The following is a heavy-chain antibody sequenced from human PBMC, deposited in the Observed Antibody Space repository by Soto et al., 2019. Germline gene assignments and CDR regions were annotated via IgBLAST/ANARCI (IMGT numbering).Heavy chain of an antibody. V-gene: IGHV3-53*04. D-gene: IGHD6-19*01. CDR2: IYSGGST. CDR1: GFTVSSNY. CDR3: ARERAGGGSGWGGFDY. J-gene: IGHJ4*02. Sequence: GGSLRLSCAASGFTVSSNYMSWVRQAPGKGLEWVSVIYSGGSTYYADSVKGRFTISRHNSKNTLYLQMNSLRAEDTAVYYCARERAGGGSGWGGFDYWGQGTLVTVSS.